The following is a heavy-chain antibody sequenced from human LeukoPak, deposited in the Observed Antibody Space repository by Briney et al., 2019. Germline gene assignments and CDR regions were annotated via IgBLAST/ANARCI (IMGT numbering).Heavy chain of an antibody. J-gene: IGHJ5*02. CDR1: GGSISSSSYY. D-gene: IGHD3-10*01. CDR2: IYYSGST. Sequence: SETLSLTCTVSGGSISSSSYYWGWIRQPPGEGLEWIGSIYYSGSTYYNPSLKSRVTISVDTSKNQFSLKLSSVTAADTAVYYCARGDGGWFDPWGQGTLVTVSS. CDR3: ARGDGGWFDP. V-gene: IGHV4-39*07.